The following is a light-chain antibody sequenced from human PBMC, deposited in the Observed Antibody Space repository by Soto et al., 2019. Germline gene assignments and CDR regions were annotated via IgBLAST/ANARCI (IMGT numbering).Light chain of an antibody. CDR2: GAS. Sequence: DIQMTQSPSSLSASVGDRVTITCRASQGISNYLAWYQQKPGKVPKLVIYGASALQSGVPSRFSGSGSGTDFTLTIGSLQPEDVATYYCQQANSFPITFGQGTRLEIK. CDR3: QQANSFPIT. J-gene: IGKJ5*01. V-gene: IGKV1-27*01. CDR1: QGISNY.